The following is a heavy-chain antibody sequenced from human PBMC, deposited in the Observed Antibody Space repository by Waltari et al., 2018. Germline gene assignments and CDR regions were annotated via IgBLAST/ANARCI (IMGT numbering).Heavy chain of an antibody. V-gene: IGHV4-34*01. CDR3: ARGRRSSLDY. CDR1: GGSFSGYY. D-gene: IGHD6-13*01. CDR2: INHSGST. J-gene: IGHJ4*02. Sequence: QVQLQQWGAGLLKPSETLSLTCAVYGGSFSGYYWSWIRQPPGKGLEWIGEINHSGSTNYNPTLKSRVTISGDTSRNQFSLKLSSVTAADTAVYYCARGRRSSLDYWGQGTLVTVSS.